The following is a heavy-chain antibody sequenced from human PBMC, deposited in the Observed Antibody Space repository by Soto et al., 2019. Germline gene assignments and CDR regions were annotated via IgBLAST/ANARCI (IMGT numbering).Heavy chain of an antibody. D-gene: IGHD3-3*01. Sequence: GASVKVSCKASGYTFTSYGISWVRQAPGQGLEWMGWISTYNGNTNYAQKFQGRVTMTTDTSTSTAYTELRSLRSDDTALYYCARDRGTYYDFWSGYTQVYYFDYWGQGTQVTVSS. CDR1: GYTFTSYG. V-gene: IGHV1-18*04. J-gene: IGHJ4*02. CDR3: ARDRGTYYDFWSGYTQVYYFDY. CDR2: ISTYNGNT.